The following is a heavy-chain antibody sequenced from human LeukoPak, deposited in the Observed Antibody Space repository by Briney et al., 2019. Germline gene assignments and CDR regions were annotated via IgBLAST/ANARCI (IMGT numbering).Heavy chain of an antibody. CDR2: INHSGST. CDR3: ARLGIAAAGTAHFDY. J-gene: IGHJ4*02. CDR1: GGSFSGYY. Sequence: SETLSLTCAVYGGSFSGYYWSWIRQPPGKGLEWIGEINHSGSTNYNPSLTSRVTISVDTSKNQFSLKLSSVTAADTAVYYCARLGIAAAGTAHFDYWGQGTLVTVSS. D-gene: IGHD6-13*01. V-gene: IGHV4-34*01.